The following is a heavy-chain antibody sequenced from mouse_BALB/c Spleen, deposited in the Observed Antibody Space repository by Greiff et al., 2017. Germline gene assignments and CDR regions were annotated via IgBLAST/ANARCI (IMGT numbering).Heavy chain of an antibody. CDR2: ISSGGSYT. CDR1: GFTFSSYG. J-gene: IGHJ4*01. V-gene: IGHV5-6*01. CDR3: ARIGTTY. D-gene: IGHD2-14*01. Sequence: EVKLMESGGDLVKPGGSLKLSCAASGFTFSSYGMSWVRQTPDKRLEWVATISSGGSYTYYPDSVKGRFTISRDNAKNTLYLQMSSLKSEDTAMYYCARIGTTYWGQGTSVTVSS.